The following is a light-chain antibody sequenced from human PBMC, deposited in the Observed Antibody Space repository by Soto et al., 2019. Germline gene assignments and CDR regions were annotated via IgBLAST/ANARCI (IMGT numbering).Light chain of an antibody. CDR3: QQDAASPPWT. CDR2: RAS. Sequence: EIVLTQSPGTLSLSPGEGATLSCRASQSVSSSQLAWYQQKPGQAPRLLIFRASTRAAGIPHRFSGSGSVTDFTLTINRLEPEDLAVYYCQQDAASPPWTFGQGTKVE. J-gene: IGKJ1*01. CDR1: QSVSSSQ. V-gene: IGKV3-20*01.